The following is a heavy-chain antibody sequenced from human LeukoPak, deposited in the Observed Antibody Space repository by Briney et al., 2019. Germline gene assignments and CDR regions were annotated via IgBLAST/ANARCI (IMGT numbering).Heavy chain of an antibody. D-gene: IGHD3-10*01. CDR3: ASNYGSGSSYFDY. Sequence: SETLSLTCAVSGGSISSGGYSWSWIRQPPGKGLEWIGYIYHSGSTYYNPSLKSRVTISVDRSKNQFSLKLSSVTAADTAVYYCASNYGSGSSYFDYWGQGTLVTVSS. CDR1: GGSISSGGYS. CDR2: IYHSGST. V-gene: IGHV4-30-2*01. J-gene: IGHJ4*02.